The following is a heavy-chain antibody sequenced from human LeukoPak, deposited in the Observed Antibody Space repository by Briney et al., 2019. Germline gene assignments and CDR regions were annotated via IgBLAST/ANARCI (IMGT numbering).Heavy chain of an antibody. Sequence: GGSLRLSCADSGFTFSSYSMNWLRQAPGKGLEWVSSISSSSYMYYADSVTGLFTISGDNAKNSLYLQMNSLRAEDTALYYCARGEYSGSYPSRYWGQGTLVTVSS. J-gene: IGHJ4*02. D-gene: IGHD1-26*01. CDR3: ARGEYSGSYPSRY. V-gene: IGHV3-21*01. CDR1: GFTFSSYS. CDR2: ISSSSYM.